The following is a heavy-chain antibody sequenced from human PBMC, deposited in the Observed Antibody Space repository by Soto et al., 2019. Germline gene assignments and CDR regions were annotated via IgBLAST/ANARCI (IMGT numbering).Heavy chain of an antibody. J-gene: IGHJ4*02. D-gene: IGHD2-21*02. V-gene: IGHV3-30*18. CDR3: AKDRGGDFGEDY. Sequence: QVQLVESGGGVVQPGRSLRLSCAASGFTFSSYGMHWVRQAPGKGLEWVAVISYDGSNKYYADSVKGRFTISRDNSKNTLYLQMNSLRAEDTAVYYCAKDRGGDFGEDYWGQGTLVTVSS. CDR2: ISYDGSNK. CDR1: GFTFSSYG.